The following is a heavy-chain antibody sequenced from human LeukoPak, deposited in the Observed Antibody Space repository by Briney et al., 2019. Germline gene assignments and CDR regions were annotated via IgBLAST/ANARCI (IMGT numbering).Heavy chain of an antibody. CDR1: GGTFSSYA. V-gene: IGHV1-69*05. CDR3: AREPSLIAAPPVY. J-gene: IGHJ4*02. CDR2: IIPIFGTA. Sequence: GASVKVSCKASGGTFSSYAIGWVRQAPGQGLEWMGRIIPIFGTANYAQKLQGRVTITTDESTSTAYMELSSLRSEDTAVYYCAREPSLIAAPPVYWGQGTLVTVSS. D-gene: IGHD6-6*01.